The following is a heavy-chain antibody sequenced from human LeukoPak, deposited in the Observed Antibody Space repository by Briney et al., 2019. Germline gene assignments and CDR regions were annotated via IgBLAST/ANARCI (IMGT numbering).Heavy chain of an antibody. CDR3: AKGYDTRH. D-gene: IGHD3-9*01. V-gene: IGHV3-30*02. J-gene: IGHJ1*01. CDR2: IRLDGVTT. Sequence: GGSLKLSCAASGFTFSTYGMHWVRQAPGKGLEWVAFIRLDGVTTYHADSVKGRFTISRDNSKNTLYLQMNSLRTEDTAMYYCAKGYDTRHWGQGTLAIVSS. CDR1: GFTFSTYG.